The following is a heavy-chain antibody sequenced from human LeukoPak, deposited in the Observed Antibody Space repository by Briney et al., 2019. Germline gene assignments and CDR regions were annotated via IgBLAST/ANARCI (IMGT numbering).Heavy chain of an antibody. CDR3: ARGFYFDY. Sequence: SGTLSLTCAVSGASVNSNNWWTWVRQPPGKRLEWIAEIHQSGITSYNPSLKSRVTISLDKSNNHFSLKLTSVTAADTAVYYCARGFYFDYWGQGALVTVSS. CDR1: GASVNSNNW. J-gene: IGHJ4*02. CDR2: IHQSGIT. V-gene: IGHV4-4*02.